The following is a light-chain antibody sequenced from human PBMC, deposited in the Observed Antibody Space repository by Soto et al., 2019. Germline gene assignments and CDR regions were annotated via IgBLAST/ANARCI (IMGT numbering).Light chain of an antibody. J-gene: IGKJ5*01. Sequence: DIVMTHSPDSLAVSLGERATINCKSSQSVLHSSNNLNYLAWYQQKPGQAPTLLIYWASTRESGVPDRFSGSGSGTDFTLTISSLQAEDVAVYYCQQYYSTPSITFGQGTRLEIK. CDR2: WAS. V-gene: IGKV4-1*01. CDR3: QQYYSTPSIT. CDR1: QSVLHSSNNLNY.